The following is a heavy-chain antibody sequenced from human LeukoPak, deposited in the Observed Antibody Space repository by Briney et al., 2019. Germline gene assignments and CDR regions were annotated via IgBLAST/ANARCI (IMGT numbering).Heavy chain of an antibody. J-gene: IGHJ4*02. CDR3: AKGNVLRYFDWLLSQEEHFDY. D-gene: IGHD3-9*01. CDR1: GFTFSTYT. Sequence: GGSLRLSCAASGFTFSTYTMHWVRQAPGKGLEWVALISFDGSNKYYADSVKGRFTISRDNSKNTLYLQMSSLRAEDTAVYYCAKGNVLRYFDWLLSQEEHFDYWGQGTLVTVSS. CDR2: ISFDGSNK. V-gene: IGHV3-30*04.